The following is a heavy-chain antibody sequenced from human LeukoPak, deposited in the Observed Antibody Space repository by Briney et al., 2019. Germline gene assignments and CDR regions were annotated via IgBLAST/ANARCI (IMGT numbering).Heavy chain of an antibody. CDR3: AAKDIVVVPAPFYYYGMDV. J-gene: IGHJ6*02. V-gene: IGHV3-48*03. CDR1: GFTFSSYE. Sequence: GGSLRLSCAASGFTFSSYEMNWVRQAPAKGLEGVSYISSSGSTIYYADSVKGRFTISRDNAKNSLYLQMNSLSAEDTAVYYCAAKDIVVVPAPFYYYGMDVWGQGTTVTVSS. D-gene: IGHD2-2*01. CDR2: ISSSGSTI.